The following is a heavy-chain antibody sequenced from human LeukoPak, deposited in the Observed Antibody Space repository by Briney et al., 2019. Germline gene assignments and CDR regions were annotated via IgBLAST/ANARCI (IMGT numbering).Heavy chain of an antibody. J-gene: IGHJ4*02. V-gene: IGHV3-21*01. CDR2: ISSSSSYI. CDR1: GFTFSSYS. D-gene: IGHD3-22*01. Sequence: PGGSLRLSCAASGFTFSSYSMNWVRQAPGKGLEWVSSISSSSSYIYYADSVKGRFTISRDNAKNSLYLQMNSLRAEDTAVYYCAKAYYDSSGYSYYFDYWGQGTLVTVSS. CDR3: AKAYYDSSGYSYYFDY.